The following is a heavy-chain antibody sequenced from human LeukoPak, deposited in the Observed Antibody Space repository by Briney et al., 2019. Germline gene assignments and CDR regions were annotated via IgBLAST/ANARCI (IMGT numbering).Heavy chain of an antibody. J-gene: IGHJ4*02. CDR3: ARDSKNYDILTGYYVDY. CDR2: INHSGGT. Sequence: SETLSLTCAVYGGSFSGYYWSWIRQPPGKGLEWIGEINHSGGTNYNPSLKSRVTISVDTPKNQFSLKLSSVTAADTAVYYCARDSKNYDILTGYYVDYWGQGTLVTVFS. V-gene: IGHV4-34*01. D-gene: IGHD3-9*01. CDR1: GGSFSGYY.